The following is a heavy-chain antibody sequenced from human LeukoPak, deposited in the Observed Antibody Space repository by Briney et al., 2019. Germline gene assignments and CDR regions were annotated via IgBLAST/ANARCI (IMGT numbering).Heavy chain of an antibody. CDR1: GGSFSGYY. CDR3: ARGKGYCSSTSCYSRRFWFDP. Sequence: SETLSLTCAVYGGSFSGYYWSWIRQPPGKGLEWIGEINHSGSTNYNPSLKSRVTISVDTSKNQFSLKLSSVTAADTAVYCCARGKGYCSSTSCYSRRFWFDPWGQGTLVTVSS. V-gene: IGHV4-34*01. CDR2: INHSGST. D-gene: IGHD2-2*01. J-gene: IGHJ5*02.